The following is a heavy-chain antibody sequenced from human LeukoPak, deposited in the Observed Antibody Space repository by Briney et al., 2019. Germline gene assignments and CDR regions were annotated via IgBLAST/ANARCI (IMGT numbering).Heavy chain of an antibody. CDR1: GFTFSSYS. J-gene: IGHJ4*02. D-gene: IGHD4/OR15-4a*01. V-gene: IGHV3-21*04. Sequence: GGSLRLSCAASGFTFSSYSMNWVRQAPGKGLEWVSSISSSSSYIYYADSVKGRFTISRDISKNTLYLQMNSLRAEDTAVYYCARIRWDYGREDYWGQGTLVTVSS. CDR2: ISSSSSYI. CDR3: ARIRWDYGREDY.